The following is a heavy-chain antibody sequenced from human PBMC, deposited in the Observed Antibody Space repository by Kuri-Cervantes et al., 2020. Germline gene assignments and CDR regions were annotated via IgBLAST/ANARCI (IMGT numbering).Heavy chain of an antibody. Sequence: SETLSLTCTVPGGSISSGGYYWSWIRQHPGKGLEWIGYIYYSGSTYYNPSLKSRVTISVDTSKNQFSLKLSSVTAADTAVYYCARDKYGSGLFGMDVWGQGTTVTVSS. V-gene: IGHV4-31*03. CDR2: IYYSGST. CDR1: GGSISSGGYY. CDR3: ARDKYGSGLFGMDV. J-gene: IGHJ6*02. D-gene: IGHD3-10*01.